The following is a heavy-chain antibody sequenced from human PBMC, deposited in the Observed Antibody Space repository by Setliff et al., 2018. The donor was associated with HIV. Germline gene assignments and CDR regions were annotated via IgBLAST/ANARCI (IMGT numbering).Heavy chain of an antibody. CDR1: GYTFSTYP. D-gene: IGHD5-18*01. V-gene: IGHV1-3*04. J-gene: IGHJ4*02. Sequence: ASVKVSCKTTGYTFSTYPMHWVRQAPGQRLEWMGWINTGNDNTRYSQKFQGRVTITRDTSASTAYMELSSLTSEDTAVYYCAKGGDRAMINFDHWDQGTLVTVSS. CDR3: AKGGDRAMINFDH. CDR2: INTGNDNT.